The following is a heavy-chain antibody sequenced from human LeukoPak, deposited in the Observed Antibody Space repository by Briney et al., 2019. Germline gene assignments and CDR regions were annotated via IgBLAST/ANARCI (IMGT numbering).Heavy chain of an antibody. Sequence: SETLSLTCTVSGGSISSGSYDWSWIRQPAGKGLDWIGRVYTSGSTNYKPSLKSRVTISVDTSKNQFSLKLSSVTAADTPVYYCARGTGNAFDIWGQGTMVTVS. J-gene: IGHJ3*02. CDR2: VYTSGST. D-gene: IGHD1-14*01. CDR3: ARGTGNAFDI. CDR1: GGSISSGSYD. V-gene: IGHV4-61*02.